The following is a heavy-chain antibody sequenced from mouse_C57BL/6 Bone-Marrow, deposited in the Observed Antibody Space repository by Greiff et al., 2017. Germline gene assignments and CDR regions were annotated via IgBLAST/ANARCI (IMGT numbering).Heavy chain of an antibody. Sequence: VMLVESGAELARPGASVKLSCKASGYTFTSYGISWVKQRTGQGLEWIGEIYPRSGNTYYNEKFKGKATLTADKSSSTAYMELRSLTSEDSAVSFCARRGPITTVVADYYAMDYWGQGTSVTVSS. CDR1: GYTFTSYG. CDR2: IYPRSGNT. CDR3: ARRGPITTVVADYYAMDY. V-gene: IGHV1-81*01. J-gene: IGHJ4*01. D-gene: IGHD1-1*01.